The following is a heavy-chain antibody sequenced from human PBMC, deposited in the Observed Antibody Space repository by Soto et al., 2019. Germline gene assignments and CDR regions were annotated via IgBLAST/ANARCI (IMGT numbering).Heavy chain of an antibody. V-gene: IGHV3-21*01. J-gene: IGHJ4*02. CDR3: ARHYSGSYHAPFDY. Sequence: GGSLRLSCAASGFTFSSYSMNWVRQAPGKGLEWVSSISSSSSYIYYADSVKGRFTISRDNAKNSLYLQMNSLRAEDTAVYYCARHYSGSYHAPFDYWGQGTLVTVSS. CDR1: GFTFSSYS. CDR2: ISSSSSYI. D-gene: IGHD1-26*01.